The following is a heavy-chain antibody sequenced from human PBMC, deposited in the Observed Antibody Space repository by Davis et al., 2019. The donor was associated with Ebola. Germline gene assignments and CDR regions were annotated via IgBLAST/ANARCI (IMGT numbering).Heavy chain of an antibody. D-gene: IGHD3-22*01. CDR2: ISSSSSYI. CDR1: GFTFSAYY. J-gene: IGHJ4*02. Sequence: AGSLRLSCAASGFTFSAYYLSRIRQAPGKGLEWVAYISSSSSYIYYADSVKGRLTISRDNAKNSLYLQMNSLRAEDTAVYYCASGGITMIVVVARGFDYWGQGTLVTGSS. V-gene: IGHV3-11*03. CDR3: ASGGITMIVVVARGFDY.